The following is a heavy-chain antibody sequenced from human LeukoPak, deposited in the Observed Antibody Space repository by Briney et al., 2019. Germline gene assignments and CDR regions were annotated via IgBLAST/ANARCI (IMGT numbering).Heavy chain of an antibody. V-gene: IGHV3-21*01. D-gene: IGHD1-1*01. CDR2: IGSDGSYI. CDR3: ARKMKTGDRVGSFDI. Sequence: GGSLGLSCAASGFSFSRHNMNWVRQAPMKGLEWVSSIGSDGSYIYYADSVQGRFTISRDNAKNSLYLQMNSLTAEDTAVYYCARKMKTGDRVGSFDIWGQGTMVTVSS. J-gene: IGHJ3*02. CDR1: GFSFSRHN.